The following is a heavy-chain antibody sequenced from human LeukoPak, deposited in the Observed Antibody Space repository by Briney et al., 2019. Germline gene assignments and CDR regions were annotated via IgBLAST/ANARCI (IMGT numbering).Heavy chain of an antibody. J-gene: IGHJ5*02. V-gene: IGHV6-1*01. D-gene: IGHD6-19*01. CDR3: ARDMGSYASGFNCFDP. Sequence: SQTLSLTCAISGDSVSSNTAAWNWIRQSPSRGLEWLERTYYRSKWYNDYALSVKSRITINPDTSKNEFSLQLNSVTPEDTAVYYCARDMGSYASGFNCFDPWGQGTLVTVSS. CDR2: TYYRSKWYN. CDR1: GDSVSSNTAA.